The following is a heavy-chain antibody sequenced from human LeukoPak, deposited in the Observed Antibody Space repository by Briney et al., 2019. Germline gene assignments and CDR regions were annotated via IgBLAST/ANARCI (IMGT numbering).Heavy chain of an antibody. CDR3: AYCSSTSCSHTFDY. CDR2: IIPILGIA. V-gene: IGHV1-69*04. Sequence: ASVKVSCKASGGTFSSYAINWGRQAPGQGLEWMGRIIPILGIANYAQKFQGRVTITADKSTSTAYMELSSLRSEDPAVYSCAYCSSTSCSHTFDYWGQGTLVTVSS. J-gene: IGHJ4*02. CDR1: GGTFSSYA. D-gene: IGHD2-2*01.